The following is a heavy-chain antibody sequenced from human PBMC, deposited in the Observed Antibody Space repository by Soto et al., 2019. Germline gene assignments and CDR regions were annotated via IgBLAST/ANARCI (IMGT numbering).Heavy chain of an antibody. CDR2: IYHSGST. CDR1: GGSISSSNW. D-gene: IGHD4-17*01. Sequence: QVQLQESGPGLVKPSGTLSLTCAVSGGSISSSNWWSWVRQPPGKGLEWIGEIYHSGSTNYNPSLKSRVTLSVCKSKNRFPRQLSSVPAADTAVYYCARVWTTVTNWCDPWGQGTLVTVSS. CDR3: ARVWTTVTNWCDP. J-gene: IGHJ5*02. V-gene: IGHV4-4*02.